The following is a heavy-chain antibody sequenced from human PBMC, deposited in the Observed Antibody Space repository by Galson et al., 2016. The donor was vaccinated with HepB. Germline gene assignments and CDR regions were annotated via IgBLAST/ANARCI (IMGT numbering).Heavy chain of an antibody. CDR3: ARDSGLLCSGDNCLRGSFDS. D-gene: IGHD2-15*01. Sequence: SLRLSCAASGFNFIDYAMDWVRQTPGKGPEWVSAISGTGTGTYYADSVKGRFTISRDNARSTVYLQMNSLRAEDTALYFCARDSGLLCSGDNCLRGSFDSWGQGSLVTVSS. CDR2: ISGTGTGT. CDR1: GFNFIDYA. J-gene: IGHJ4*02. V-gene: IGHV3-23*01.